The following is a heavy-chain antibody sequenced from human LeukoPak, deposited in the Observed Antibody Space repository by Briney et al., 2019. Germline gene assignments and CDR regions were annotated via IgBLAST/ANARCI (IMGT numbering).Heavy chain of an antibody. CDR3: ARTARSGDI. V-gene: IGHV3-11*01. CDR1: GFIFSEFY. Sequence: GGSLRLSCAASGFIFSEFYMGWVRQSPGKGLEWISYISGSGHDINYVDSVKGRFTVSRDNAKNSLYLQMNSLSADDTAIYYCARTARSGDIRGQGTLVTVSS. J-gene: IGHJ4*02. CDR2: ISGSGHDI. D-gene: IGHD1-1*01.